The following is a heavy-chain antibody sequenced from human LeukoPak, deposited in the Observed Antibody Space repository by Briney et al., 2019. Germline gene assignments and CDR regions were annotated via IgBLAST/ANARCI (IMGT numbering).Heavy chain of an antibody. CDR2: ISSSSSYI. CDR3: ARPYYFSSGSFPY. V-gene: IGHV3-21*01. J-gene: IGHJ4*02. Sequence: GGSLRLSCAASGFTFSSYSMNWVRQAPGKGLEWVSSISSSSSYIYYADSAKGRFTISRDNAKNSLYLQMNSLRAEDTAVYYCARPYYFSSGSFPYWGQGTLATVSS. D-gene: IGHD3-10*01. CDR1: GFTFSSYS.